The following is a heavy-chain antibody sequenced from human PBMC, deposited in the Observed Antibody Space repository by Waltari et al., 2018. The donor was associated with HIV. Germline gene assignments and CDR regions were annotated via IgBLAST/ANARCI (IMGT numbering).Heavy chain of an antibody. CDR2: IKPDGSEK. CDR3: ARDRRCSGGSCYYFDY. J-gene: IGHJ4*02. D-gene: IGHD2-15*01. CDR1: GFTFSTYW. V-gene: IGHV3-7*01. Sequence: EVQLVESGGGLVQPGGSLRLSCAASGFTFSTYWMSWVRQAPGKGLEWVANIKPDGSEKFYVDSVKGRFTISRDNAKNSLYLQMNILRADDTAVYYCARDRRCSGGSCYYFDYWGQGTQVAVSS.